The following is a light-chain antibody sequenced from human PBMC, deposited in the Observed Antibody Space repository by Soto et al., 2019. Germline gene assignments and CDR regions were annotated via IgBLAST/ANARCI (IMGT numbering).Light chain of an antibody. CDR1: SSDVGGYNY. J-gene: IGLJ1*01. CDR2: DVS. CDR3: SPYTTRTTLDS. Sequence: QSVLTQPASVSGSPGQSITISCTGTSSDVGGYNYVSWYQQHPGKAPKLMIYDVSNRPSGVSNRFSGSKSGNTASLTISGLQAEDEADYYCSPYTTRTTLDSFGPGTKFTVL. V-gene: IGLV2-14*01.